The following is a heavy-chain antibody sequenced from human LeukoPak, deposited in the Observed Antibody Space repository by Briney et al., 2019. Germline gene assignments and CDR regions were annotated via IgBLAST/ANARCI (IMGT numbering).Heavy chain of an antibody. V-gene: IGHV4-39*01. D-gene: IGHD3-22*01. CDR2: IYYSGNT. CDR1: GGSITSSSYY. J-gene: IGHJ5*02. CDR3: ARFTRRGGLNWFDT. Sequence: SETLSLTCTVSGGSITSSSYYWGWIRQPPGKGLESIGNIYYSGNTYYNPSLKSRVTISVDTSKNQFSLKLSSVTAADTAVYYCARFTRRGGLNWFDTWGQGTLVTVSS.